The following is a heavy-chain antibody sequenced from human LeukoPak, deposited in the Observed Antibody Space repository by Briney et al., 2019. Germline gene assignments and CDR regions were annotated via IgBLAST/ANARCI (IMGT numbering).Heavy chain of an antibody. J-gene: IGHJ5*02. D-gene: IGHD3-10*01. CDR3: ARELWFANAPASWLDP. CDR2: IFHTGST. Sequence: PSQTLSLTCVVSGDSISSGAYSWSWIRQPPGKGLEGVGYIFHTGSTFYNPYLKTRVTISVDNSKTQFSLRLSSVTAADAAVYYCARELWFANAPASWLDPWGQGTLVTVSS. CDR1: GDSISSGAYS. V-gene: IGHV4-30-2*01.